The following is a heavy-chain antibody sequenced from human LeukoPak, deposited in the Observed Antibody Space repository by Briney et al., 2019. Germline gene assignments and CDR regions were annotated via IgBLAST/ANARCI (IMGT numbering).Heavy chain of an antibody. Sequence: GGALRLSCAASGFTFSNYAMSWVREAPGRGLEWVSVISGSGGTTFYADSVKGRFTISRDNSKNTLYLQVNSLRAADTAIYYCAKVQEMDTILPPFHYWGQGTLVTVSS. CDR3: AKVQEMDTILPPFHY. D-gene: IGHD5-24*01. CDR1: GFTFSNYA. V-gene: IGHV3-23*01. J-gene: IGHJ4*02. CDR2: ISGSGGTT.